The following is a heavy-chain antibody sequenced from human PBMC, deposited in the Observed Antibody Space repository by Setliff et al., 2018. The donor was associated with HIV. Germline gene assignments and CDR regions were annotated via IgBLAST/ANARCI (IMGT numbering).Heavy chain of an antibody. V-gene: IGHV1-46*01. CDR3: ARLSDWVYYYGMDV. Sequence: ASVKVSCKASGYTFTSHYIHWVRQAPGQGLEWMGIINPNGGSTTYAQKFQGRVTMTRDTSLSTAYMELSNLTSEDTAVYYCARLSDWVYYYGMDVWGQGTTVTVSS. D-gene: IGHD3-9*01. CDR1: GYTFTSHY. CDR2: INPNGGST. J-gene: IGHJ6*02.